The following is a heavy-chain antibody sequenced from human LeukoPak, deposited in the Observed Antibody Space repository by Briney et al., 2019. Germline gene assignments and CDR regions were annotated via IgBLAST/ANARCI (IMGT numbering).Heavy chain of an antibody. CDR3: ARALGSGNTRGYLDY. CDR2: ISSNGGRI. Sequence: GGSLRLSCAASGFTFSSYEMNWVRQAPGKGLEWVSYISSNGGRIYSADSLKGRVTNSRDNAKNSLYLQMNSLRAEDTGVYYCARALGSGNTRGYLDYWGQGALVTVSS. V-gene: IGHV3-48*03. CDR1: GFTFSSYE. J-gene: IGHJ4*02. D-gene: IGHD3-10*01.